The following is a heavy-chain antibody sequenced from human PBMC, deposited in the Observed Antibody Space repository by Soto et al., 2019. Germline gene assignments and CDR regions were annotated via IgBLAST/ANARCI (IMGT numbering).Heavy chain of an antibody. D-gene: IGHD4-17*01. Sequence: QVQLQESGPGLVEPSQTLSLTCSVSGGSISTTDYYWSWIRQPPGKGLEWIGYIHYSGTTYSNPSRKRRGSISRDTSKNQVSLKLTSVSAADTAIYYCVRDNYGDYDSWGQGTLVTVSS. CDR2: IHYSGTT. V-gene: IGHV4-30-4*01. CDR3: VRDNYGDYDS. J-gene: IGHJ5*01. CDR1: GGSISTTDYY.